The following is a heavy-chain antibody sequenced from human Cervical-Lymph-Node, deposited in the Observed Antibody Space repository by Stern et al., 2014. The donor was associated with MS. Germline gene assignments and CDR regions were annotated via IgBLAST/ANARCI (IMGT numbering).Heavy chain of an antibody. V-gene: IGHV1-46*01. CDR2: NNPSGGRT. J-gene: IGHJ6*02. Sequence: VQLVESGTEVKKPGASVKVSCKASGNTLTIYYIHWVRQAPGQGLEWMGVNNPSGGRTTDAQTFQGRVTMTRDTSTSTAYMELSSLRSDDTAVYYCASGGEVDGGDVWGQGTTVTVFS. CDR3: ASGGEVDGGDV. D-gene: IGHD2-15*01. CDR1: GNTLTIYY.